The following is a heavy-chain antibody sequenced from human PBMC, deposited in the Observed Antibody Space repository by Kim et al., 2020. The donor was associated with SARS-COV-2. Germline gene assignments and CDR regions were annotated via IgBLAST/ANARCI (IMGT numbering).Heavy chain of an antibody. V-gene: IGHV4-34*01. D-gene: IGHD6-13*01. J-gene: IGHJ4*02. CDR3: ARGVNSSSWYYFDY. Sequence: TPSLKSRVTISVDTSKNQFSLKLSSVTAADTAVYYCARGVNSSSWYYFDYWGQGTLVTVSS.